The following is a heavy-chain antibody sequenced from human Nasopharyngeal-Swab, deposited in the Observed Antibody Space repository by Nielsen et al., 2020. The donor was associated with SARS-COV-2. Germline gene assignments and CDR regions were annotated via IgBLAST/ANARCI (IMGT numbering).Heavy chain of an antibody. Sequence: GGSLRLSRAASGFTFSSYSMNWVRQAPGKGLEWVSSISSSSSYIYYADSVKGRFTISRDNAKNSLYLQMNSLRAEDTAVYYCARALPDTYCGGDCYYNWGQGTLVTVSS. CDR2: ISSSSSYI. V-gene: IGHV3-21*01. D-gene: IGHD2-21*02. J-gene: IGHJ4*02. CDR3: ARALPDTYCGGDCYYN. CDR1: GFTFSSYS.